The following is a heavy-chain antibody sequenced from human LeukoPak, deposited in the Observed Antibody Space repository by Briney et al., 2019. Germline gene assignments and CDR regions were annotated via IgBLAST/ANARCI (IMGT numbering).Heavy chain of an antibody. CDR1: GFTFRSHA. V-gene: IGHV3-23*01. CDR3: AKDTGLAFDY. D-gene: IGHD3/OR15-3a*01. Sequence: GGSLRLSCVGSGFTFRSHAMSWVRQAPEKGLEWVSAISGSGGSTYYADSVKGRFTISRDNSKNTLYLQMNSLRAEDTAVYYCAKDTGLAFDYWGQGTLVTVSS. CDR2: ISGSGGST. J-gene: IGHJ4*02.